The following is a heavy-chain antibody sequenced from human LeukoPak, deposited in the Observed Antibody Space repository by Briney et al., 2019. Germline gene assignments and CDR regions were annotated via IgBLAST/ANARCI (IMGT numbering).Heavy chain of an antibody. Sequence: SETLSLTCAVYGGSFSGYYWRWIGQPPPKGVEWSGEIYQSGRTNYNPSLKSRVTISVDTSKNQFFLKLSSVTAADTAVYYCARGYYYDSSGYYFPHDAFDIWGPGTMVTVSS. D-gene: IGHD3-22*01. CDR1: GGSFSGYY. CDR2: IYQSGRT. V-gene: IGHV4-34*01. J-gene: IGHJ3*02. CDR3: ARGYYYDSSGYYFPHDAFDI.